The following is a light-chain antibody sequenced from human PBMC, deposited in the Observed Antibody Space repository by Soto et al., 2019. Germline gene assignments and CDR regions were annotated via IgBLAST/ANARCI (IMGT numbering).Light chain of an antibody. Sequence: EIVLTQSPSTLSSFPGDRVTLSCRASQAVNTRLAWYQHKPGQAPRLLISGASTGATGIPPRFSGSGSGTEFTLTINSLQSEDFAVYYCQQYFSWPRGTFGQGTKVDIK. CDR3: QQYFSWPRGT. V-gene: IGKV3-15*01. CDR2: GAS. CDR1: QAVNTR. J-gene: IGKJ1*01.